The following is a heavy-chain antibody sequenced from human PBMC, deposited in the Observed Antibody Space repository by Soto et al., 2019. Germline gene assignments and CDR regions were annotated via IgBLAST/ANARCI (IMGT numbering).Heavy chain of an antibody. J-gene: IGHJ4*02. V-gene: IGHV3-30*04. D-gene: IGHD2-15*01. CDR1: GFTFSTYT. CDR3: ATTPGGAAY. Sequence: GGSLRLSCAASGFTFSTYTMHWVRQAPGKGLEWVADISYNGKYEYYADSVKGRFTISRDNSKSTLYLQMNSLTPEDTAVYYCATTPGGAAYWGQGTQVTVS. CDR2: ISYNGKYE.